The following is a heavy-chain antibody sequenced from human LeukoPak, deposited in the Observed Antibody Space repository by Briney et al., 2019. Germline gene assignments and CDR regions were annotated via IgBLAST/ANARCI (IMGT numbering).Heavy chain of an antibody. V-gene: IGHV3-33*01. D-gene: IGHD4-17*01. Sequence: GGSLRLSCAASGFTFSSYGMHWVRQAPGKGLEWVAVIWYDGSNKYYADSVKGRFTISRDNSKNTLYLQMSSLRAEDTALYYCATKVGDYGDLGYWGQGTLVTVSS. J-gene: IGHJ4*02. CDR3: ATKVGDYGDLGY. CDR2: IWYDGSNK. CDR1: GFTFSSYG.